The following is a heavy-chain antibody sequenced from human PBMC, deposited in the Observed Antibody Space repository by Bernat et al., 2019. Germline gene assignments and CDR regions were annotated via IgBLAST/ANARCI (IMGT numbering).Heavy chain of an antibody. V-gene: IGHV4-34*01. CDR2: INHSGST. D-gene: IGHD2-2*01. CDR1: GGSFSGYY. Sequence: QVQLQQWGAGLLKPSETLSLTCAVYGGSFSGYYWSWIRQPPGKGLEWIGEINHSGSTNYNPSLKSRVTISVDTSKNQFSLQLSSVPAADTAVYYCARGLRPLGYCSSTSCYGLGDVWGQGTTVTVSS. CDR3: ARGLRPLGYCSSTSCYGLGDV. J-gene: IGHJ6*02.